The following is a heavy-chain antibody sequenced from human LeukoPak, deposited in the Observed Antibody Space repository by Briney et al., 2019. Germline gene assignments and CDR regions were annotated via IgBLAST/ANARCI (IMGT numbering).Heavy chain of an antibody. V-gene: IGHV3-33*06. CDR3: AKGNSGSLRYFDWLFRY. CDR2: IWYDGSNK. D-gene: IGHD3-9*01. CDR1: GFTFSSYG. J-gene: IGHJ4*02. Sequence: GGSLRLSCAASGFTFSSYGMHWVRQAPGKGLEWVAVIWYDGSNKYYADSVKGRFTISRDNSKNTPYLQMNSLRAEDTAVYYCAKGNSGSLRYFDWLFRYWGQGTLVTVSS.